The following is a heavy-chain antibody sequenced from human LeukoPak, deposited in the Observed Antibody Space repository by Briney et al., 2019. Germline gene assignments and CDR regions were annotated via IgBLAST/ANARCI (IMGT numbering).Heavy chain of an antibody. CDR1: GFTFRSYT. J-gene: IGHJ4*02. CDR3: ARDYDSSGSFDY. CDR2: ISSTNNYI. Sequence: GGSLRLSCAASGFTFRSYTMTWVRQAPGKRLEWVSSISSTNNYIYYADSVKGRFTISRDNAKNSLYLQMNGLGAEDTAVYYCARDYDSSGSFDYWGRGTLVAVSS. D-gene: IGHD3-22*01. V-gene: IGHV3-21*01.